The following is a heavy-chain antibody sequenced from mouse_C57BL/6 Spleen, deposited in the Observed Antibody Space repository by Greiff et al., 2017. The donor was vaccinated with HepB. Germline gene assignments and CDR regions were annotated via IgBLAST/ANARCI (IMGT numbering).Heavy chain of an antibody. CDR1: GFSLTSYG. J-gene: IGHJ4*01. CDR2: IWSGGST. Sequence: QVQLQQSGPGLVQPSQSLSITCTVSGFSLTSYGVHWVRQSPGKGLEWLGVIWSGGSTDYNAAFISRLSISKNNSKSHVFFKMISLQADDTAIYYCARSYDYDGGYAIDYWGQGTSVTVSS. CDR3: ARSYDYDGGYAIDY. V-gene: IGHV2-2*01. D-gene: IGHD2-4*01.